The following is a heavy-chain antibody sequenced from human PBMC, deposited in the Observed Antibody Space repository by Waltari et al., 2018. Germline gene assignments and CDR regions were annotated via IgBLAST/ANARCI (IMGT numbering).Heavy chain of an antibody. CDR2: INSDGSST. CDR3: ARVATKTYSSPVPGRPYYYGMDV. V-gene: IGHV3-74*01. Sequence: EAQLVESGGGLAQPGESLRLSCAASGFTFSRYWMDWVRQAPGKGLVWVSRINSDGSSTTYADSVKGRFTISRDNAKNTLYVQMNRLRAEDTAVYYCARVATKTYSSPVPGRPYYYGMDVWGQGTTVTVSS. D-gene: IGHD6-19*01. CDR1: GFTFSRYW. J-gene: IGHJ6*02.